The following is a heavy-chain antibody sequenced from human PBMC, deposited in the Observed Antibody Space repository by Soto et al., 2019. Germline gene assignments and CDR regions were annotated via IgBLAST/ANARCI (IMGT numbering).Heavy chain of an antibody. D-gene: IGHD1-26*01. J-gene: IGHJ3*02. CDR1: GFTFSSYG. CDR3: ASLVGALDAFDI. V-gene: IGHV3-30*03. CDR2: ISYDGSNK. Sequence: QVQLVESGGGVVQPGRSLRLSCAASGFTFSSYGMHWVRQAPGKGLEWVAVISYDGSNKYYADSVKGRFTISRDNSKNALYLQMNSLRAGDTAVYYCASLVGALDAFDIWGQGTMVTVSS.